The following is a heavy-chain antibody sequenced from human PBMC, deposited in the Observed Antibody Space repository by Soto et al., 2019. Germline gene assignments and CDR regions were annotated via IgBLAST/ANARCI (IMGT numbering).Heavy chain of an antibody. Sequence: LRLSCAASGFDFRNYAMHWVRQSPGKGPEWVAITSDDGDIQYYADSVKGRFTISRDNSKNTLYLQMTSLRSEDAAVYFCARAVDAAMDPLDYWGQGTLVTVSS. CDR3: ARAVDAAMDPLDY. J-gene: IGHJ4*02. CDR1: GFDFRNYA. V-gene: IGHV3-30-3*01. CDR2: TSDDGDIQ. D-gene: IGHD5-18*01.